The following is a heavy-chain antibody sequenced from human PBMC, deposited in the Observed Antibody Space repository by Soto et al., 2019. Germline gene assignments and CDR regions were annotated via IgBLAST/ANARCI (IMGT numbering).Heavy chain of an antibody. Sequence: PGGSLRLSCAASGFTFSSYAMSWVRQAPGKGLEWVSAISGSGGSTYYADSVKGRFTISRDNSKNTLYLQMNSLRAEDTAVYYCAKALVTIFGVVIMTGMDVWGQGTTVTVSS. CDR3: AKALVTIFGVVIMTGMDV. CDR2: ISGSGGST. J-gene: IGHJ6*02. D-gene: IGHD3-3*01. CDR1: GFTFSSYA. V-gene: IGHV3-23*01.